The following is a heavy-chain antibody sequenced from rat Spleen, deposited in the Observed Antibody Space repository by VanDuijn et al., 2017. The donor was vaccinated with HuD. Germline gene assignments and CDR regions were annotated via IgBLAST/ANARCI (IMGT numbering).Heavy chain of an antibody. Sequence: EVQLVESGGGLVQPGRSLKLSCAASGFTFSDYGVAWVRQAPTKGLEWVAYMSYDGGKTFYRDSVKGRFTISRDDAQNTLYLQMNSLRSEDTATYYCARRHYGYTDYFDYWGQGVMVTVSS. CDR3: ARRHYGYTDYFDY. CDR2: MSYDGGKT. D-gene: IGHD1-9*01. CDR1: GFTFSDYG. V-gene: IGHV5-29*01. J-gene: IGHJ2*01.